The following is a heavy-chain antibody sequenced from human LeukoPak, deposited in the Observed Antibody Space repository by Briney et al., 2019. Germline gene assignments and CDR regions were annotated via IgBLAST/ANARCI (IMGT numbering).Heavy chain of an antibody. D-gene: IGHD6-19*01. CDR2: IYNSGNT. CDR3: ARVSGSGWCYFDH. J-gene: IGHJ4*02. CDR1: GGSSTNYF. Sequence: PSETLSLTCTVSGGSSTNYFWSWVRQSPGKGLEWVGYIYNSGNTNYNPSLKSRVTISRDMSRNQFSLKLMSVSAADTAVYYCARVSGSGWCYFDHWGQGTLVTVSS. V-gene: IGHV4-59*01.